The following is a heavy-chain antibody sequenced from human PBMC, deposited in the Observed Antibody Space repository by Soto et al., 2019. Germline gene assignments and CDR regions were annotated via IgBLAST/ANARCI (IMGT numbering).Heavy chain of an antibody. Sequence: VASVKVSCKASGYTIPRSGISWARQAPGQGPEWMGWISSYNGDTNYAQTFQGRVTMTTDTSTSTAYMELRSLRSDDTAVYYCAREGVAPYYYYGMDIWGQGTPVTSP. J-gene: IGHJ6*02. D-gene: IGHD5-12*01. CDR2: ISSYNGDT. V-gene: IGHV1-18*01. CDR1: GYTIPRSG. CDR3: AREGVAPYYYYGMDI.